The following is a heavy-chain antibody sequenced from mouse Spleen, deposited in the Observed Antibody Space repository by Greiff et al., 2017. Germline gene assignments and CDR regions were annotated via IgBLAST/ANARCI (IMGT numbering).Heavy chain of an antibody. V-gene: IGHV5-6*01. J-gene: IGHJ2*01. CDR2: ISSGGSYT. CDR1: GFTFSSYG. Sequence: EVKLVESGGDLVKPGGSLKLSCAASGFTFSSYGMSWVRQTPDKRLEWVATISSGGSYTYYPDSVKGRFTISRDNAKNTLYLQMSSLKSEDTAMYYCARHGLCFDYWGQGTTLTVSS. CDR3: ARHGLCFDY. D-gene: IGHD1-1*02.